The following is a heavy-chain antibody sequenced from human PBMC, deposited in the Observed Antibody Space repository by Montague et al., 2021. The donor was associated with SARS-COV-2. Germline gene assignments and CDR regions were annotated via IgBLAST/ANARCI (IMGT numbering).Heavy chain of an antibody. CDR3: ARGTRSVLTSDADSGGYASDY. Sequence: SETLSLTCAIYGGSFSGYYWSWIRQPPGKGLEWIGEINHSGSTKYNPSLKSRVTISVDTSKNQFSLRLSSVTAADTAVYYCARGTRSVLTSDADSGGYASDYWGQGTLVTVSS. J-gene: IGHJ4*02. D-gene: IGHD3-22*01. V-gene: IGHV4-34*01. CDR1: GGSFSGYY. CDR2: INHSGST.